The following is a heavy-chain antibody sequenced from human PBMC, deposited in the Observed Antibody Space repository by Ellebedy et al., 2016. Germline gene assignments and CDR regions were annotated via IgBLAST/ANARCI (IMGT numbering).Heavy chain of an antibody. CDR2: INHSGST. V-gene: IGHV4-34*01. J-gene: IGHJ6*03. D-gene: IGHD6-6*01. Sequence: SETLSLTXVVYGGSFSGYYWSWIRQPPGKGLEWIGEINHSGSTNYIPSLKSRVAISVDTSKNQFSLKLSSVTAADTAVYYCAREVGSSPHYYYMDVWGKGTTVTVSS. CDR1: GGSFSGYY. CDR3: AREVGSSPHYYYMDV.